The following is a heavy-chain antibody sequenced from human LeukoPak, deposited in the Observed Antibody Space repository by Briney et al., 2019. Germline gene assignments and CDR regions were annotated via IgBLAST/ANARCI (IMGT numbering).Heavy chain of an antibody. V-gene: IGHV4-61*01. Sequence: SETLSLTCTVSGDSLSSGSYHWGWIRQPPGKGLEWIGYIYYSATTNYNPSLKSRVTISVDTSKNQFSLKLSSVTAADTAVYYCATTRDVYNFAYWGQGTLVTVSS. CDR3: ATTRDVYNFAY. D-gene: IGHD5-24*01. CDR2: IYYSATT. CDR1: GDSLSSGSYH. J-gene: IGHJ4*02.